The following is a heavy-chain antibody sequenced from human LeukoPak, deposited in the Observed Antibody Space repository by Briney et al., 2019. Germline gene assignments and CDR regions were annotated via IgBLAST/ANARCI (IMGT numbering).Heavy chain of an antibody. CDR2: ITNDGSST. D-gene: IGHD6-25*01. V-gene: IGHV3-74*01. CDR1: GLTFSSHW. Sequence: GGSLRLSCAASGLTFSSHWMHWVRQAPGKGLVWVSRITNDGSSTTYADSVKGRFTISRDNAKNMLYLQVNSLRAKDTAVYYCTRDAAASFDYWGQGTLVTVSS. CDR3: TRDAAASFDY. J-gene: IGHJ4*02.